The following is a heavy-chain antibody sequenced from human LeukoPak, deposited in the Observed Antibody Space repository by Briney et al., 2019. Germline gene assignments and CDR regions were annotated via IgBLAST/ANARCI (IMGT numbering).Heavy chain of an antibody. D-gene: IGHD3-3*01. J-gene: IGHJ4*02. CDR1: GGSIRSYY. V-gene: IGHV4-59*01. CDR3: ARGEWPSTFDY. CDR2: IYYSGST. Sequence: SETLSLTCTVSGGSIRSYYWSWIRQPPGKGLEWIGYIYYSGSTNYNPSLKSRVTISVDTSKNQFSLKLSSVTAADTAVYYCARGEWPSTFDYWGQGTLVTVSS.